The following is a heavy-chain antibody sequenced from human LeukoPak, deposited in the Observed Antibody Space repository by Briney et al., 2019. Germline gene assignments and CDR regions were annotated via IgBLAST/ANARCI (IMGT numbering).Heavy chain of an antibody. Sequence: ASVKVSCKASGYMFTVYGISWVRQAPGQGLEWVGWITAYNGNTMYAQKLQGRVTMTTDTSTTTAYMELRSLRSDDTAVYYCARDRAGQYYYDSSGSYLAHFDYWGQGALLTVSS. J-gene: IGHJ4*02. CDR2: ITAYNGNT. D-gene: IGHD3-22*01. CDR3: ARDRAGQYYYDSSGSYLAHFDY. V-gene: IGHV1-18*01. CDR1: GYMFTVYG.